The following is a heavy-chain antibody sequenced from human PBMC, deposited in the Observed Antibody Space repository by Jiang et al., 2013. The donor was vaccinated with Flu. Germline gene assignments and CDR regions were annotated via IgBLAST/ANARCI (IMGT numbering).Heavy chain of an antibody. Sequence: SGAEVKKPGSSVKVSCKASGGTFSNYAISWVRQAPGQGLEWMGGIIPIFGTANYAQKFQGRVTITADKSTSTAYMELSSLRSEDTAVYYCASATAMVTTPFDYWGQGTLVTVSS. V-gene: IGHV1-69*06. J-gene: IGHJ4*02. CDR3: ASATAMVTTPFDY. CDR1: GGTFSNYA. CDR2: IIPIFGTA. D-gene: IGHD5-18*01.